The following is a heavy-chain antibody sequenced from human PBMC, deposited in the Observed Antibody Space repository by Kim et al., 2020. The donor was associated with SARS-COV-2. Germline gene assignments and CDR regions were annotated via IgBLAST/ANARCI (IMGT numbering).Heavy chain of an antibody. Sequence: SVKVSCKASGGTFSSYAISWVRQAPGQGLEWMGRIIPILGIANYAQKFQGRVTITADKSTSTAYMELSSLRSEDTAVYYCAVLVVVTAPDAFDIWGQGTMVTVSS. J-gene: IGHJ3*02. V-gene: IGHV1-69*04. CDR3: AVLVVVTAPDAFDI. CDR1: GGTFSSYA. D-gene: IGHD2-21*02. CDR2: IIPILGIA.